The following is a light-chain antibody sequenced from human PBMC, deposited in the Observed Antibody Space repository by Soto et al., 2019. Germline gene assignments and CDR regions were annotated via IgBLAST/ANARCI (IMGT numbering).Light chain of an antibody. CDR2: ATS. Sequence: DIPMTQSPSSLSASLGDRVTITCRASQGISNYVAWYQQKPGRVPKLLIFATSTLQSGVPSRFSGSASGTDFTLTISSLQPEDVATYYCQKYTSAPTWTFGQGTTVEIK. J-gene: IGKJ1*01. V-gene: IGKV1-27*01. CDR3: QKYTSAPTWT. CDR1: QGISNY.